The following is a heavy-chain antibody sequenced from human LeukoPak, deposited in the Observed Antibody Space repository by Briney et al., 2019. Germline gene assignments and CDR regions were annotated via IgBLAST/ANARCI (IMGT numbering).Heavy chain of an antibody. Sequence: SETLSLTCAVSGVSFDDYYWAWVRQTPGKGLEWIGEINHSGYTNDSPSLKSRVTLSFDTSRKQFSLNLRSVTVADAGIYYCTRMTTGHDYWGQGALVTVSS. D-gene: IGHD4-17*01. CDR1: GVSFDDYY. J-gene: IGHJ4*02. CDR3: TRMTTGHDY. CDR2: INHSGYT. V-gene: IGHV4-34*01.